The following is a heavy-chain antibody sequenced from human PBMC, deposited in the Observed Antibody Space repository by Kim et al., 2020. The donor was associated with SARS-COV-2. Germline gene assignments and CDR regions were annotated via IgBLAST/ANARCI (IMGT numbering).Heavy chain of an antibody. Sequence: GGSLRLSCAASGFTFSSYGMHWVRQAPGKGLQWVAVIANDGRDKHHADSVKGRFTISRDNSKNTLYLQMDSLRGEDSAVYYCAKDYVTAAASYYFGYWGQGALVTVSS. CDR1: GFTFSSYG. J-gene: IGHJ4*02. D-gene: IGHD6-13*01. CDR2: IANDGRDK. CDR3: AKDYVTAAASYYFGY. V-gene: IGHV3-30*18.